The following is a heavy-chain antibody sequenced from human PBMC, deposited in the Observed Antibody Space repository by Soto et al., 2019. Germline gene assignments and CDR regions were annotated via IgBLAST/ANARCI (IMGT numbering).Heavy chain of an antibody. J-gene: IGHJ4*02. V-gene: IGHV4-30-2*01. CDR1: GGSISSGGYS. CDR2: IYHSGST. Sequence: QLQLQESGSGLVKPSQTLSLTCAVSGGSISSGGYSWSWIRQPPGKGLEWIGYIYHSGSTYYNPSLNGRVTISVDRSKNQFSLKLSSVTAADTAVYYCARFGGTSCYNWSCYFRYWGQGTLVTVSP. CDR3: ARFGGTSCYNWSCYFRY. D-gene: IGHD2-2*02.